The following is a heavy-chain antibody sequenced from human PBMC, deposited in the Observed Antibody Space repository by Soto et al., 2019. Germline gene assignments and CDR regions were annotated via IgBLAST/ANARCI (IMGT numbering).Heavy chain of an antibody. D-gene: IGHD2-15*01. Sequence: PGGSLRLSCAASGFTFSSYSMNWVRQAPGKGLEWVSYISSSSSTIYYADSVKGRFTISRDNAKNSLYLQMNSLRDEDTAVYYCAREGGYCSGGSCYPHYVVMDVWGQGTTVTVSS. CDR3: AREGGYCSGGSCYPHYVVMDV. J-gene: IGHJ6*02. CDR2: ISSSSSTI. V-gene: IGHV3-48*02. CDR1: GFTFSSYS.